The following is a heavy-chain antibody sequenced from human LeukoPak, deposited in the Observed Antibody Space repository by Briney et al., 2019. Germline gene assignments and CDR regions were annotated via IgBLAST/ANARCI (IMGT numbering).Heavy chain of an antibody. CDR2: ISWNSGSI. CDR3: AKAPYYYDSSGSAAFDY. Sequence: GGSLRLSCAASGFTFDDYAMHWVRQAPGKGLEWVSGISWNSGSIGYADSVKGRFTISRDNAKNSLCLQMNSLRAEDTALYYCAKAPYYYDSSGSAAFDYWGQGTLVTVSS. J-gene: IGHJ4*02. V-gene: IGHV3-9*01. CDR1: GFTFDDYA. D-gene: IGHD3-22*01.